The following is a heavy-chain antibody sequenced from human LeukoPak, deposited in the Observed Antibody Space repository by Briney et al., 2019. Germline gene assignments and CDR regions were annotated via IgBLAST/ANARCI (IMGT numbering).Heavy chain of an antibody. J-gene: IGHJ4*02. CDR2: IYGSGST. CDR1: GGSISSY. V-gene: IGHV4-4*07. Sequence: SETLSLTCTVSGGSISSYWSWIRQPAGKGLEWIGRIYGSGSTTYNPSLKSRITMSVDTSKNQFSLKLSSVTAADTAVYYCARDGPRSGYDLGHFDNLGQGTLVTASS. CDR3: ARDGPRSGYDLGHFDN. D-gene: IGHD5-12*01.